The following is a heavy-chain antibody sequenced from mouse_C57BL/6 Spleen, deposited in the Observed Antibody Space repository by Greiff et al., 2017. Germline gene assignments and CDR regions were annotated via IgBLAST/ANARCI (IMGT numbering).Heavy chain of an antibody. D-gene: IGHD1-1*01. CDR1: GYSITSGYY. V-gene: IGHV3-6*01. Sequence: EVKLQESGPGLVKPSQSLSLTCSVTGYSITSGYYWNWIRQFPGNKLEWMGYISYDGSNNYNPSLKNRISITRDTSKNQFFLKLNSVTTEDTATYYCASNYYGSTFAYWGQGTLVTVSA. CDR3: ASNYYGSTFAY. J-gene: IGHJ3*01. CDR2: ISYDGSN.